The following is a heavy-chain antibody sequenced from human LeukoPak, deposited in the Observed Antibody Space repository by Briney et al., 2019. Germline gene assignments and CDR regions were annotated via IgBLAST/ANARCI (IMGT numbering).Heavy chain of an antibody. CDR3: ARDAWVDAFDI. CDR2: IYYSGST. V-gene: IGHV4-39*07. Sequence: PGGPLRLSCAASGFTFSSYAMSWVRQAPGKGLEWIGSIYYSGSTYYNPSLKSRVTISVDTSKNQFSLKLSSVTAADTAVYYCARDAWVDAFDIWGQGTMVTVSS. D-gene: IGHD3-16*01. CDR1: GFTFSSYA. J-gene: IGHJ3*02.